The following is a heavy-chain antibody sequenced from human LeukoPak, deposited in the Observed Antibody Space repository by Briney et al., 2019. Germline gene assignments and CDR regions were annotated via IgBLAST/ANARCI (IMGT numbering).Heavy chain of an antibody. J-gene: IGHJ4*02. Sequence: ASVKVSCKASGYSFTGYYIHWVRQAPGQGLEWMGWINPNSGATNYAQRFQDRVTMTRDTSINTAYMELNRLRSDDTAMYYCARDQNYYDATSYYGIDYWGQGTLVTVS. CDR2: INPNSGAT. CDR3: ARDQNYYDATSYYGIDY. D-gene: IGHD3-22*01. CDR1: GYSFTGYY. V-gene: IGHV1-2*02.